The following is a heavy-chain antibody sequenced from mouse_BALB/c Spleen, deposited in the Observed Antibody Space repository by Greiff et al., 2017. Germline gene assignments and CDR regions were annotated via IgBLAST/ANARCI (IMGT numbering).Heavy chain of an antibody. V-gene: IGHV1-69*02. J-gene: IGHJ2*01. CDR3: TRGYEFDY. CDR1: GYTFTSYW. Sequence: VQLQQPGAELVRPGASVKLSCKASGYTFTSYWINWVKQRPGQGLEWIGNIYPSDSYTNYNQKFKDKATLTVDKSSSTAYMQLSSPTSEDSAVYYCTRGYEFDYWGQGTTLTVSS. D-gene: IGHD2-14*01. CDR2: IYPSDSYT.